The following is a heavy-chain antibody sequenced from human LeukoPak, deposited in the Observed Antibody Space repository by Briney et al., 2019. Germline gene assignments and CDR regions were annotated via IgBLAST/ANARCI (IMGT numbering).Heavy chain of an antibody. Sequence: ASVKVSCKVSGYTLTELSMHWVRQAPGKGLEWMGGFDPEDGETIYAQKSQGRVTMTEDTSTDTAYMELSSLRSEDTAVYYCATSVTMVRGVIRAYFDYWGQGTLVTVSS. CDR2: FDPEDGET. J-gene: IGHJ4*02. CDR1: GYTLTELS. D-gene: IGHD3-10*01. CDR3: ATSVTMVRGVIRAYFDY. V-gene: IGHV1-24*01.